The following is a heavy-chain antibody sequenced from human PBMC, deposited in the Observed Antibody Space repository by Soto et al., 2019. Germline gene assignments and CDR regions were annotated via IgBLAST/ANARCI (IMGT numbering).Heavy chain of an antibody. J-gene: IGHJ2*01. CDR1: GFTVSSNY. V-gene: IGHV3-53*01. Sequence: EVQLVESGGGLIQPGGSLRLSCAASGFTVSSNYMSWVRKAPGKGLECVSVIYSGGITHYADSVKGRFTISRDNSKNTLYLQMNSLRAEDTAVYYCARDGPGTRGLWYFDLWGRGTLVTVSS. CDR3: ARDGPGTRGLWYFDL. D-gene: IGHD1-1*01. CDR2: IYSGGIT.